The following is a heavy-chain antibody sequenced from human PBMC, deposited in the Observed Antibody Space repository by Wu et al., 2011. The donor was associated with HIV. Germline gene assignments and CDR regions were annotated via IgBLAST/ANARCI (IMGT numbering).Heavy chain of an antibody. CDR2: INPNSGAT. CDR1: GYTFTGHY. CDR3: ATSGGRGVDV. V-gene: IGHV1-2*02. Sequence: QVQLVQSGAEVKKPGASVRVSCKAFGYTFTGHYVHWVRQAPGQGLEWMGWINPNSGATMHAQNFQGSVTMTWDTSISTAYVELSSLGSDDTAVYYCATSGGRGVDVWGQGTPVTVSS. D-gene: IGHD2-15*01. J-gene: IGHJ6*02.